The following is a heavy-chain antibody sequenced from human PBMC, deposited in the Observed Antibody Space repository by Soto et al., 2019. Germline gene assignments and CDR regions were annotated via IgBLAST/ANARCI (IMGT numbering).Heavy chain of an antibody. CDR3: ARVERGTATTGVDAFDI. V-gene: IGHV4-34*01. CDR2: MSHSCGT. D-gene: IGHD1-1*01. CDR1: GGFVSSGSYY. J-gene: IGHJ3*02. Sequence: QVQLQQWGAGLLKPSETLSLTCAVYGGFVSSGSYYWSWIRQPPGKGLEWIGEMSHSCGTHFNPSLTSRVTISVDTSKNQFSLKMSSVTAADTALYYCARVERGTATTGVDAFDIWGPGTMVTVSS.